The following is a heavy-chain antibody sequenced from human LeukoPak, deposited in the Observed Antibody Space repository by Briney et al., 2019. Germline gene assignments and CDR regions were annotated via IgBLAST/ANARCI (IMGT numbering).Heavy chain of an antibody. CDR1: GFTFSDCG. D-gene: IGHD3-10*01. V-gene: IGHV3-33*01. J-gene: IGHJ4*02. CDR2: IWYDGSNK. Sequence: GGSLRLSCAASGFTFSDCGFYWVRQAPGKGLEWVALIWYDGSNKYYADSVKGRFTISRDNSKNTVFLQMNSLRAEDTAVYYCARDMGSAYYGSGTYYGGYFDYWGQGTLATVSS. CDR3: ARDMGSAYYGSGTYYGGYFDY.